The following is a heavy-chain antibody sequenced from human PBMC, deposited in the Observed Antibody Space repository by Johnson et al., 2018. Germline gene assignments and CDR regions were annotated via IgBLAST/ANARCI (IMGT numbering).Heavy chain of an antibody. CDR1: GFTFSSYW. Sequence: VQLQESGGGLVQPGGSLRLSCAASGFTFSSYWMHCVRQAPGKGLVWVSRINSDGSSTSYADSVKGRFTISRDNAKTKLELQMNSLRAEDTAVYYLSSEIITMVRDDAFDIWGQGTMVTVSS. V-gene: IGHV3-74*01. J-gene: IGHJ3*02. CDR2: INSDGSST. D-gene: IGHD3-10*01. CDR3: SSEIITMVRDDAFDI.